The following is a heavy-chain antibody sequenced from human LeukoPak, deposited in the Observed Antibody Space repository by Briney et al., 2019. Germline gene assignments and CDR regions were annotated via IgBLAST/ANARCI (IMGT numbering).Heavy chain of an antibody. J-gene: IGHJ3*02. CDR2: IIAIFGTA. D-gene: IGHD3-3*01. CDR1: GGTFSSYA. V-gene: IGHV1-69*01. CDR3: ARARSGDDAFDI. Sequence: SVKVSCKASGGTFSSYAISWVRQAPGQGLEWMGGIIAIFGTANYAQKFQGRVTITADESTSTAYMELSSLRSEDTAVYYCARARSGDDAFDIWGQGTMVTVSS.